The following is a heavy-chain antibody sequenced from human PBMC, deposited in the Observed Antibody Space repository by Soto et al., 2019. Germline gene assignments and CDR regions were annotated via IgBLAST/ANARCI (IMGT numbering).Heavy chain of an antibody. CDR1: GGSVSRGSYY. D-gene: IGHD6-6*01. V-gene: IGHV4-61*01. Sequence: PSETLSLTXTVSGGSVSRGSYYWSWIRQPPGKGLEWIGYIYYSGSTNYNPSLKSRVTISVDTSKNQFSLKLSSVTAADTAVYYCARASPPAPVYSSSYYYYYGMDVWGQGTTVTVSS. J-gene: IGHJ6*02. CDR2: IYYSGST. CDR3: ARASPPAPVYSSSYYYYYGMDV.